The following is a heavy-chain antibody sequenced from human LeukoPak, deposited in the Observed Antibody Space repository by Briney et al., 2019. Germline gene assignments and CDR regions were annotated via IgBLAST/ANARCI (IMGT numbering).Heavy chain of an antibody. CDR1: GFTFSSYS. Sequence: KSGGSLRLSCAASGFTFSSYSMNWVRQAPGKGLEWVSYISSSSSTIYYADSVKGRFTISRDNAKNSLYLQMNSLRDEDTAVYYCARAPQWAATGTFDYWGQGTLVTVSS. J-gene: IGHJ4*02. CDR3: ARAPQWAATGTFDY. D-gene: IGHD6-13*01. CDR2: ISSSSSTI. V-gene: IGHV3-48*02.